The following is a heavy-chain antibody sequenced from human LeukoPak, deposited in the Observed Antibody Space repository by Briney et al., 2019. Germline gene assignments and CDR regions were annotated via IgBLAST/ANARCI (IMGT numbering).Heavy chain of an antibody. CDR1: GFTVSNNR. Sequence: GGSLRLSCAASGFTVSNNRLSWVRKAPGMGLEWVSTIYSDGNTYYPDSVKGRFTISRDGSKNTLYLQLNSLRTEDTAIYYCVREREGSNSEHWGQGTLVTVSS. J-gene: IGHJ1*01. CDR2: IYSDGNT. V-gene: IGHV3-53*01. CDR3: VREREGSNSEH. D-gene: IGHD1-26*01.